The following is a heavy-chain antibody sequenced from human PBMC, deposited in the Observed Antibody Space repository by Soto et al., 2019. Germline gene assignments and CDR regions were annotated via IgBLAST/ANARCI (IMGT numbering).Heavy chain of an antibody. V-gene: IGHV3-15*01. J-gene: IGHJ4*02. D-gene: IGHD6-19*01. CDR2: IKSKTDGGTT. Sequence: EVQLVESGGGLVKPGGSLRLSCAASGFTFSNAWMSWVRQAPGKGLEWVGRIKSKTDGGTTDYAAPVKGRFTISRDDAKNALDLQMNSLKTEDTAVYYCTTDEIAVAAEHWGQGTLVTVSS. CDR1: GFTFSNAW. CDR3: TTDEIAVAAEH.